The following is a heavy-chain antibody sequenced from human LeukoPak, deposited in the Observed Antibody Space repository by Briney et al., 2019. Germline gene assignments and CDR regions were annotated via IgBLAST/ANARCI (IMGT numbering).Heavy chain of an antibody. CDR2: INHSGST. CDR1: GGSFSGYY. Sequence: SETLSLTCAVYGGSFSGYYWSWIRQPPGKGLEWIGEINHSGSTNYNPSLKSRATISVDNSKTHFSLKLTSVIAADTAIYYCAGWDSRAYPFHYWGPGTLVTVSS. V-gene: IGHV4-34*01. D-gene: IGHD3-16*01. CDR3: AGWDSRAYPFHY. J-gene: IGHJ4*02.